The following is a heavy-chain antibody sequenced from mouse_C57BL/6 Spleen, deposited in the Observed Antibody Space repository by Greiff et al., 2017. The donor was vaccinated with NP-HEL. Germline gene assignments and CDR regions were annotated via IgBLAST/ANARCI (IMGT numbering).Heavy chain of an antibody. J-gene: IGHJ2*01. CDR2: IDPSDSYT. CDR3: ARFLTGTGFDY. CDR1: GYTFTSYW. D-gene: IGHD4-1*01. V-gene: IGHV1-50*01. Sequence: QVHVKQSGAELVKPGASVKLSCKASGYTFTSYWMQWVKQRPGQGLEWIGEIDPSDSYTNYNQKFKGKATLTVDTSSSTAYMQLSSLTSEDSAVYYCARFLTGTGFDYWGQGTTLTVSS.